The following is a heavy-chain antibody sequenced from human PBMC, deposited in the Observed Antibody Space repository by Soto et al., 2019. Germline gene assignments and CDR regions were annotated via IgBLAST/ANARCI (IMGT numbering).Heavy chain of an antibody. J-gene: IGHJ4*02. CDR1: GFTFSSYA. V-gene: IGHV3-23*01. CDR3: AKGPPQASMVRGVIFSF. D-gene: IGHD3-10*01. Sequence: EVQLLESGGGLVQPGGSLRLSCAASGFTFSSYAMSWVRQAPGKGLEWVSAISGSGGSTYYADSVKGRFTISRDNSKNTLYLQMNSLRAEDTAVYYCAKGPPQASMVRGVIFSFWGQGTLVTVSS. CDR2: ISGSGGST.